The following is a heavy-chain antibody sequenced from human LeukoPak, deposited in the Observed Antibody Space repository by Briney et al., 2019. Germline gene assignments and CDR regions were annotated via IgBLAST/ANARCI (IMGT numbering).Heavy chain of an antibody. CDR2: SSSSGST. Sequence: PSETLSLTCTVSGDSISSGDYYWRWIRQPAGKGLEWIGRSSSSGSTYYNRSRKSQLTLSVDPSQNQFALKQSSLTAADTAVYFCASGPYSYDSSGAFDIWGQGTMVTVSS. CDR1: GDSISSGDYY. V-gene: IGHV4-61*02. D-gene: IGHD3-22*01. CDR3: ASGPYSYDSSGAFDI. J-gene: IGHJ3*02.